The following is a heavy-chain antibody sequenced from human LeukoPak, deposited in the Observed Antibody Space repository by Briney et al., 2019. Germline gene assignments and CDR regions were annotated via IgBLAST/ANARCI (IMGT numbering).Heavy chain of an antibody. CDR1: GYTFTRYG. CDR3: ASRSIAYSDAFFT. V-gene: IGHV1-18*01. Sequence: GASVKVSCKASGYTFTRYGINWERQAPGQGLEWMGWISAYNGNTNYAQKVQGRVTMTTDTSTSTAYMELSSLRPHDTVVYYRASRSIAYSDAFFTWGQGKVVTVSS. CDR2: ISAYNGNT. J-gene: IGHJ3*02. D-gene: IGHD3-16*01.